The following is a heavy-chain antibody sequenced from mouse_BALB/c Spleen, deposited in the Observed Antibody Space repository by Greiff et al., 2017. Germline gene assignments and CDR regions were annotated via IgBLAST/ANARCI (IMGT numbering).Heavy chain of an antibody. CDR3: ARGGGYYDAMDY. CDR1: GYTFTDYA. V-gene: IGHV1-67*01. D-gene: IGHD2-2*01. CDR2: ISTYYGNT. J-gene: IGHJ4*01. Sequence: QVQLKQSGPELVRPGVSVKISCKGSGYTFTDYAMHWVKQSHAKSLEWIGVISTYYGNTNYNQKFKGKATMTVDKSSSTAYMELARLTSEDSAIYYCARGGGYYDAMDYWGQGTSVTVSS.